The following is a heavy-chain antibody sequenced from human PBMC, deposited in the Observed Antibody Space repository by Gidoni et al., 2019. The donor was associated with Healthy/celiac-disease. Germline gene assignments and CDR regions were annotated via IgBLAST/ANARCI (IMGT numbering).Heavy chain of an antibody. CDR3: ARGVDCSSTSCQSHYYYYGMDV. CDR2: TRNKANSYTT. CDR1: GFTFSDHY. V-gene: IGHV3-72*01. Sequence: EVQLVESGGGLVQPGGSLRLSCAASGFTFSDHYMDWVRQAPGKGLEWVGRTRNKANSYTTEYAASVKGRFTISRDDSKNSLYLQMNSLKTEDTAVYYCARGVDCSSTSCQSHYYYYGMDVWGQGTTVTVSS. J-gene: IGHJ6*02. D-gene: IGHD2-2*01.